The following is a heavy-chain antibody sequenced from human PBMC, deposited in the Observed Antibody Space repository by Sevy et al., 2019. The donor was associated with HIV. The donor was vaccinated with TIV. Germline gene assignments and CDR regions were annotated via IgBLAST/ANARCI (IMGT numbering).Heavy chain of an antibody. V-gene: IGHV3-23*01. D-gene: IGHD6-19*01. Sequence: GGSLRLSCAASGFIFSTYAMSWVRQAPGKGLEWVSAISGSGGTTYYADSVKGRFTISRDNSQNTLYLQMNSLRAEDTAVYYCVYTSAWYYFDHWGQGTLVTVSS. CDR2: ISGSGGTT. J-gene: IGHJ4*02. CDR1: GFIFSTYA. CDR3: VYTSAWYYFDH.